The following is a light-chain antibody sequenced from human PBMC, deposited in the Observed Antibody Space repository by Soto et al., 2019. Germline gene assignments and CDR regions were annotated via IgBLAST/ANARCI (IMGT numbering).Light chain of an antibody. CDR2: KAS. Sequence: IQLTQSPSTLSASVGDRVTITCRASQSISSWLAWYQQKPGKAPKLLIYKASSLESGVPSRFSGSGSGTEFTLTISSLQPDDFATYYCQQYNSYQYTFGQGTKLEIK. CDR1: QSISSW. CDR3: QQYNSYQYT. V-gene: IGKV1-5*03. J-gene: IGKJ2*01.